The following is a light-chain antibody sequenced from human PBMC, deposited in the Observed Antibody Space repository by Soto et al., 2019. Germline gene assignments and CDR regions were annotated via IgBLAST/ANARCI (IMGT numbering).Light chain of an antibody. CDR1: SGHSSYI. J-gene: IGLJ2*01. Sequence: QLVLTQSSSASASLGSSVKLTCTLSSGHSSYIIAWHQQQPGKAPRYLMKLEGSGSYNKGSGVPDRFSGSSSGADRYLTISHLQSEDEADYYCETWDSNTVVFGGGTKVTVL. CDR3: ETWDSNTVV. CDR2: LEGSGSY. V-gene: IGLV4-60*03.